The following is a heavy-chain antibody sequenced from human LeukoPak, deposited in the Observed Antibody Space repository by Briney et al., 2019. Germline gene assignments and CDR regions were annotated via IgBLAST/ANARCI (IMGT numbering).Heavy chain of an antibody. CDR1: GYRFTGNY. CDR3: ARVPRGYYMDV. CDR2: INTNNGGT. V-gene: IGHV1-2*02. D-gene: IGHD1-26*01. J-gene: IGHJ6*03. Sequence: GASVKVSCKASGYRFTGNYIHWVCHAPGQGLEWIGWINTNNGGTTYAQRFKDRVTMTKDTSISTAYMELRTLRSDDTAVYFCARVPRGYYMDVWGNGTAVTVSS.